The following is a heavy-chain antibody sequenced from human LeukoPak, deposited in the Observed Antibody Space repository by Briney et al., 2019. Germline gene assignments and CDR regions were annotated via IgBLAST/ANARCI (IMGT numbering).Heavy chain of an antibody. Sequence: SETLSLTCTVSGGSISSSSYYWGWIRQPPGKGLEWIGSIYYSGSTYYNPSLKSRVTISVDTSKNQFSLKLSSVTAADTAVYYCAREGIAPPLNAFDIWGQGTMVTVSS. J-gene: IGHJ3*02. CDR3: AREGIAPPLNAFDI. V-gene: IGHV4-39*07. CDR2: IYYSGST. CDR1: GGSISSSSYY. D-gene: IGHD6-13*01.